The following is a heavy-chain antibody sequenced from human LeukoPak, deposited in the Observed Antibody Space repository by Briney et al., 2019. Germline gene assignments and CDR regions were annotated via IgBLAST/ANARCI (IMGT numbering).Heavy chain of an antibody. CDR3: ARYDYSGGFDY. V-gene: IGHV4-59*08. D-gene: IGHD4-23*01. CDR1: GGSISSYY. Sequence: SETLSLTCTVSGGSISSYYWSWIRQPPGKGLEWIGYIYYSGSTNYNPSLKSRVTISVDTSKNQLSLKLSSVTAADTAVYYCARYDYSGGFDYWGQGTLVTVSS. J-gene: IGHJ4*02. CDR2: IYYSGST.